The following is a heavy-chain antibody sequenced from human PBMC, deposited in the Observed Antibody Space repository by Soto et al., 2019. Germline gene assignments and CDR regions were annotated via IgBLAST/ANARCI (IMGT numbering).Heavy chain of an antibody. CDR3: VRGGLPAASWGAFDP. CDR2: VYHRGDT. Sequence: QVQLQESGPGQVKPSQTLSLSCTVSGGSISRGDNYWGWIHQPPGKGLEWIGYVYHRGDTYYSPSLMSSVTISVDTSKSQFFLKLSSVTAAETAVYSCVRGGLPAASWGAFDPWGQGTLVTVSA. CDR1: GGSISRGDNY. J-gene: IGHJ5*02. D-gene: IGHD2-2*01. V-gene: IGHV4-30-4*01.